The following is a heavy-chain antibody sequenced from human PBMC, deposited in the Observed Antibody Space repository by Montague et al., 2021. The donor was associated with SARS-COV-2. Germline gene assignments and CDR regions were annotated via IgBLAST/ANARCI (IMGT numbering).Heavy chain of an antibody. Sequence: SLRLSRAASGFIFSSYEMHWVRQAPGKGLEWVSYISNSGNTKYYADSVKGRFTISRDNAKNSLYLQMSSLRAEDTAVYYCARAGEDYYYDSSGMEYWGQGTMVTVSS. CDR2: ISNSGNTK. CDR3: ARAGEDYYYDSSGMEY. CDR1: GFIFSSYE. V-gene: IGHV3-48*03. D-gene: IGHD3-22*01. J-gene: IGHJ4*01.